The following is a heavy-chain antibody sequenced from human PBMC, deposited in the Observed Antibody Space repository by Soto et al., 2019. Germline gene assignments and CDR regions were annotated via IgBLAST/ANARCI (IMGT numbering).Heavy chain of an antibody. J-gene: IGHJ5*02. CDR3: ARLPPPRNNWFDP. CDR2: IYYSGST. Sequence: QLQLQESGPGLVKPSETLSLTCTVSGGSISSSSYYWGWIRQPPGKGLAWIGSIYYSGSTYYNPSLKSRVTIYVDTSKNQFSLKLSSVTAADTAVYYCARLPPPRNNWFDPWGQGTLVTVSS. V-gene: IGHV4-39*01. CDR1: GGSISSSSYY.